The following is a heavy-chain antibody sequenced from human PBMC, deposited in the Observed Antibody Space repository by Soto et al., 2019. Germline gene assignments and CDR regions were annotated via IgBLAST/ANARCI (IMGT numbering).Heavy chain of an antibody. Sequence: QITLNESGPTVVRPTETLTLTCRFSGFSLTTSGVGVGWIRQSPGKAPEWLALIYWDDDKRYSASLKSRLTINKDTSKTQVVVTVSDLDPTDTATYYCAHRVLRTVFGLVTTTAIYFDFWGQGTPVAVSS. CDR2: IYWDDDK. CDR1: GFSLTTSGVG. D-gene: IGHD3-3*01. CDR3: AHRVLRTVFGLVTTTAIYFDF. J-gene: IGHJ4*02. V-gene: IGHV2-5*02.